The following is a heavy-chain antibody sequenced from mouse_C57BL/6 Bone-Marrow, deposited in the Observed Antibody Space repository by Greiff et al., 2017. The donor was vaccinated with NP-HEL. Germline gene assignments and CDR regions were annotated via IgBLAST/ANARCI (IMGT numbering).Heavy chain of an antibody. Sequence: QVQLQQPGAELVRPGTSVKLSCKASGYTFTSYWMHWVKQRPGQGLEWIGVIDPSDSYTNYNQKFKGKATLTVDTFSSTAYMQLSSLTSEDSSVYYCARDAMDYWGRGTSVTVSS. V-gene: IGHV1-59*01. CDR1: GYTFTSYW. CDR3: ARDAMDY. J-gene: IGHJ4*01. CDR2: IDPSDSYT.